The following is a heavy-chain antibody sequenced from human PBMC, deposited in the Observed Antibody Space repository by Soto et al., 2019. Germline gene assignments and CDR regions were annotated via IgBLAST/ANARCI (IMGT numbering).Heavy chain of an antibody. D-gene: IGHD6-19*01. CDR3: ARDLGAVAGTIGGAFDI. CDR2: IYYSGST. CDR1: GGAISSYY. V-gene: IGHV4-59*12. J-gene: IGHJ3*02. Sequence: SETLSLTCTVSGGAISSYYLSWIRQPPGKGLEWIGYIYYSGSTYYNPSLKSRVTISVDTSKNQFSLKLSSVTAADTAVYYCARDLGAVAGTIGGAFDIWGQGTMVTVSS.